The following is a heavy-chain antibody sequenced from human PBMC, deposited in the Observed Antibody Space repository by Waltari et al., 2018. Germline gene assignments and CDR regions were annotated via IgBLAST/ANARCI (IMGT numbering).Heavy chain of an antibody. J-gene: IGHJ4*02. CDR3: TTEIIVVVPAAMGRDY. CDR1: GFTFSSYA. CDR2: ISGSGGST. V-gene: IGHV3-23*01. Sequence: EVQLLESGGGLVQPGGSLRLSCAASGFTFSSYAMSWVRQAPGKGLEWVSAISGSGGSTYYADSVKGRFTISRDNSKNTLYLQMNSLKTEDTAVYYCTTEIIVVVPAAMGRDYWGQGTLVTVSS. D-gene: IGHD2-2*01.